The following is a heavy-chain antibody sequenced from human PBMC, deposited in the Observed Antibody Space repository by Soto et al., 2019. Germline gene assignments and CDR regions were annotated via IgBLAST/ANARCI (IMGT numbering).Heavy chain of an antibody. CDR1: GYSFNSYW. J-gene: IGHJ4*02. Sequence: EVQLVQSGAEVKKPGESLTISCKGSGYSFNSYWIGWLRQMPGKGLEWMGTIYLGDSGDFDIRYNPSFEGQVTISADGSISTAYLQWSSLKASDTAMYYCGRSSGHSSNWSLDYWGQGSLVTVSS. D-gene: IGHD6-13*01. V-gene: IGHV5-51*01. CDR2: IYLGDSGDFDI. CDR3: GRSSGHSSNWSLDY.